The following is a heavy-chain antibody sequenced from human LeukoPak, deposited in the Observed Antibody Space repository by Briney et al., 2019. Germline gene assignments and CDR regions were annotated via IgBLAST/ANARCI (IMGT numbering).Heavy chain of an antibody. Sequence: GESLKISCAASGFTVSSKYMGWVRQAPGKGLEWVSVIHPGGTIYYADSVKGTFTISRDNSKNTLYLEMNTLRVEDTAVYYCAMYSSAWYAVYWGQGTLVTVSS. D-gene: IGHD6-19*01. CDR2: IHPGGTI. J-gene: IGHJ4*02. CDR3: AMYSSAWYAVY. V-gene: IGHV3-66*01. CDR1: GFTVSSKY.